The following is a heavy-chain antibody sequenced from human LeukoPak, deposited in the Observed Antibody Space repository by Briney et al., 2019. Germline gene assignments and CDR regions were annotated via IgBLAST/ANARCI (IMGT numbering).Heavy chain of an antibody. V-gene: IGHV3-7*04. CDR2: IKQDGSEI. CDR1: GFSFSSFW. Sequence: GGPLRLSCAASGFSFSSFWMTWVRQTPGRGLDWVANIKQDGSEIYYVDSLKGRFIISRDNAKSSLYLQMNSLRAEDTAVYYCARSLGYCSGGSCYPFDCWGQGTLVTVSS. J-gene: IGHJ4*02. CDR3: ARSLGYCSGGSCYPFDC. D-gene: IGHD2-15*01.